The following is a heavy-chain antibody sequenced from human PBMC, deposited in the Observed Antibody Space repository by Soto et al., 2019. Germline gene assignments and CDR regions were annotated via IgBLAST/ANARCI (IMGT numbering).Heavy chain of an antibody. Sequence: QDQLVQSGAEVKKPGASVTVSCKASGYSFTNYGITWVRQAPGQGLEWMGWISGFNGNTHYAQKLQGRVTMTTDASTSTDYMELRSLRSDDTAVYYCARDRGVAPPVAGNPHYYYYMDVWGKGTTVTVSS. CDR2: ISGFNGNT. D-gene: IGHD6-19*01. J-gene: IGHJ6*03. CDR3: ARDRGVAPPVAGNPHYYYYMDV. V-gene: IGHV1-18*01. CDR1: GYSFTNYG.